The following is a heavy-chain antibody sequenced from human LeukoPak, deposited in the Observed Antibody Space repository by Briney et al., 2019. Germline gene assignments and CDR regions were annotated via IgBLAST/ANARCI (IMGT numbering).Heavy chain of an antibody. CDR2: IIPILGIA. V-gene: IGHV1-69*04. Sequence: ASVKVSCKASGGTFSSYAISWVRQAPGQGLEWMGRIIPILGIANYAQKFQGRVTITADKSTSTAYMELSSLRSEDTAVYYCARGGGYSYGYGLDYWGQGTLVTVSS. CDR3: ARGGGYSYGYGLDY. J-gene: IGHJ4*02. CDR1: GGTFSSYA. D-gene: IGHD5-18*01.